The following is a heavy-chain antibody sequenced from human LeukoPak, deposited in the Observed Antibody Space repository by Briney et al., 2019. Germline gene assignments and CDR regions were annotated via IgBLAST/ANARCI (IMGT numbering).Heavy chain of an antibody. D-gene: IGHD5-12*01. CDR3: ARGGYSGCDLDH. Sequence: SETLSLTCTVSGGSISTYYWTWIRQPPGKGLEWIAYIYYSGSTNYNPSLKSRVTISVDTSKNQFSLRLGSVTAADTAMYYCARGGYSGCDLDHWGQGKLVTVSS. CDR1: GGSISTYY. CDR2: IYYSGST. V-gene: IGHV4-59*01. J-gene: IGHJ4*02.